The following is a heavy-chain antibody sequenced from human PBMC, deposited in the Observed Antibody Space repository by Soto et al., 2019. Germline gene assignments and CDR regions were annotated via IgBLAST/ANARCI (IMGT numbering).Heavy chain of an antibody. CDR1: GATFSSYA. CDR2: IVPTVDTS. Sequence: QVQLVQSGAEVRQPASSVKVSCKTSGATFSSYAITWVRQAPGQGLEWMGGIVPTVDTSTYAQKFQGRVTITADKFTNTVYMELSSLRSDDTAVYYCVRVVAIPGYPDNWGQGTLVTVSS. D-gene: IGHD5-12*01. CDR3: VRVVAIPGYPDN. V-gene: IGHV1-69*14. J-gene: IGHJ4*02.